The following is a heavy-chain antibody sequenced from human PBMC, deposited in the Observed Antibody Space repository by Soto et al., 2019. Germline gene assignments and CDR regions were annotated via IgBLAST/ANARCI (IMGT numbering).Heavy chain of an antibody. Sequence: GGSLRLSCAASGFTFSSYAMHWVRQAPGKGLEWVAVISYDGSNKYYADSVKGRFTISRDNSKNTLYLQMNSLRAEDTAVYYCAGDRSVGATGWFDPWGQGTLVTVSS. CDR1: GFTFSSYA. J-gene: IGHJ5*02. D-gene: IGHD1-26*01. CDR2: ISYDGSNK. CDR3: AGDRSVGATGWFDP. V-gene: IGHV3-30-3*01.